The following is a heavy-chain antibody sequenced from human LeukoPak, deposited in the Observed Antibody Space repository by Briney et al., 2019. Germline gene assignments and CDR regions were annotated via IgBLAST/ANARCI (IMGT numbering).Heavy chain of an antibody. CDR3: AKGQAAAGTGPYYFDY. CDR2: ISGSGGST. D-gene: IGHD6-13*01. J-gene: IGHJ4*02. V-gene: IGHV3-23*01. Sequence: GGSLRLSCAASGFTFSSYAMSWVRQAPGKGLEWVSAISGSGGSTYYADSVKGRFTISRDNSKNTLYLQMNSLRAEDTAVYYCAKGQAAAGTGPYYFDYWGQGTLVTVSS. CDR1: GFTFSSYA.